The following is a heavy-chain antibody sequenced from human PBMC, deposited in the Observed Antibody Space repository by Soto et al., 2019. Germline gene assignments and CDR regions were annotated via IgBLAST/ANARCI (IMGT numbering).Heavy chain of an antibody. Sequence: HWGSPRISWVRSIVYFRVYYMSLKRQAPGKGLEWVSFINNNDRVIYYADSVKGRFTISRDNAKTSLYLRMNSLRAEDTAIYYCARKYYYDSRAFDFWGQGTMVTVSS. CDR2: INNNDRVI. CDR3: ARKYYYDSRAFDF. V-gene: IGHV3-11*01. D-gene: IGHD3-22*01. J-gene: IGHJ4*02. CDR1: IVYFRVYY.